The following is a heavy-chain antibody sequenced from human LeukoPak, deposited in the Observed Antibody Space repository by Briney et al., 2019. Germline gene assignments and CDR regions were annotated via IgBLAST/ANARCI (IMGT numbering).Heavy chain of an antibody. D-gene: IGHD3-16*01. CDR3: ARTPLGAHSDF. J-gene: IGHJ4*02. CDR2: IYYTGTT. V-gene: IGHV4-59*01. CDR1: GGSISDFY. Sequence: SETLCLTCTVSGGSISDFYWSWIRQTPGKGLEWIGYIYYTGTTYYNPSLKSRVTISADTSQNRFSLRLSSVTAADTAVYFCARTPLGAHSDFWGQGTLVTVSP.